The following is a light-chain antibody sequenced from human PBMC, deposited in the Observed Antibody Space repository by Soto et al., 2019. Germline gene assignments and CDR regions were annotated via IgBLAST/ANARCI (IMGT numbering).Light chain of an antibody. CDR2: DVS. Sequence: QSALTQPASVSGSPGQPITISCTGTSSDVGANNYVSWYQHHPGKAPKLLIYDVSNRPSGVSSRFSGSKSGNTASLTISGLQAEDEADYYCSSYINSITVLVFGGGTKLTVL. J-gene: IGLJ2*01. V-gene: IGLV2-14*03. CDR1: SSDVGANNY. CDR3: SSYINSITVLV.